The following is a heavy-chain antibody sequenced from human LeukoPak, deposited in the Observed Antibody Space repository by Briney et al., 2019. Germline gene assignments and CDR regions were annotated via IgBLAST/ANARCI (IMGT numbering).Heavy chain of an antibody. CDR2: IYTNGST. J-gene: IGHJ5*02. D-gene: IGHD3-22*01. CDR1: GGSISSGRYY. Sequence: PSETLSLTCTVSGGSISSGRYYWSWVRQPAGKGLEWIGRIYTNGSTNYNPSLKSRVTISVDTSKNQFSLKLSSVPAADTAVYYCASDSYSYESIGYFSHWFDPWGQGTLVTVSS. CDR3: ASDSYSYESIGYFSHWFDP. V-gene: IGHV4-61*02.